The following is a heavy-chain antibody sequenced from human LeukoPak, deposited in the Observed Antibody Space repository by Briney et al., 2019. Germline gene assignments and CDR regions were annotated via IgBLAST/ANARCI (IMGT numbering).Heavy chain of an antibody. CDR2: INPYNGNT. CDR3: ARSVRYFDWLLSYYFDY. Sequence: ASVKVSCKASGYTFTSYGISWVRQAPGQGLEWMGWINPYNGNTNYAQKLQGRVTMTTDTSTRTAYMELRSLRSDDTAVYYCARSVRYFDWLLSYYFDYWGQGTLVTVPS. CDR1: GYTFTSYG. J-gene: IGHJ4*02. D-gene: IGHD3-9*01. V-gene: IGHV1-18*01.